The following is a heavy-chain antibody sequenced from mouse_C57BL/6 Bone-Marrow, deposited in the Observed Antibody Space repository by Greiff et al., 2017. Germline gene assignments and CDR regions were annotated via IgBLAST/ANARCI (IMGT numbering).Heavy chain of an antibody. CDR2: ISSGSSTI. D-gene: IGHD2-14*01. V-gene: IGHV5-17*01. Sequence: EVQVVESGGGLVKPGGSLKFSCAASGFTFSDYGMHWVRQAPEKGLEWVAYISSGSSTIYYADTVQGRFTISRDNTKNTLFLQMTSLRSEDTAMYYCARAKVHYYAMDYWGQGTSVTVSS. J-gene: IGHJ4*01. CDR3: ARAKVHYYAMDY. CDR1: GFTFSDYG.